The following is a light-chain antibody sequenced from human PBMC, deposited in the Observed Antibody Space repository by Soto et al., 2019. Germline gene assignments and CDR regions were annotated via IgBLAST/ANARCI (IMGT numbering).Light chain of an antibody. CDR1: QRISSY. CDR2: GVS. Sequence: DIQLTQSPSFLSASVGDRVTITCRASQRISSYLGWYQQKPGKAPKLLISGVSTLETGVPSRFSGSGSGSEFTLTISSLHPDDFATYYCLQIHTFPRTFGRGTKLEIK. J-gene: IGKJ2*01. V-gene: IGKV1-9*01. CDR3: LQIHTFPRT.